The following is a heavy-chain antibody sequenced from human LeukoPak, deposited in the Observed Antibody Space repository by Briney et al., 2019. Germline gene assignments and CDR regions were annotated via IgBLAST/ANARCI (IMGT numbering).Heavy chain of an antibody. CDR1: GGSISSSNW. CDR3: ARDWHSSGWYNYYYYYMDV. V-gene: IGHV4-4*02. D-gene: IGHD6-19*01. Sequence: PSGTLSLTCAVSGGSISSSNWWSWVRQPPGKGLEWIGEIYHSGSTNYNPSLKSRVTISVDKSKNQFSLKLSSVTAADTAVYYCARDWHSSGWYNYYYYYMDVWGKGTTVTVSS. CDR2: IYHSGST. J-gene: IGHJ6*03.